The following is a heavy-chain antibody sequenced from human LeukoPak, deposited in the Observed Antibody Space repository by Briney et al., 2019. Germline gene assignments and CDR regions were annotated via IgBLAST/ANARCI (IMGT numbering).Heavy chain of an antibody. J-gene: IGHJ4*02. V-gene: IGHV4-38-2*01. CDR2: IYHSGST. CDR1: GYSISSGYY. D-gene: IGHD3-22*01. Sequence: SETLSLTCAVSGYSISSGYYWGWIRQPPGKGLEWIGSIYHSGSTYYNPSLKSRVTISVDTSKNQFSLKLSSVTAADTAVYYCARAPGYYDSSGYYVDYRGKGTLVTVSS. CDR3: ARAPGYYDSSGYYVDY.